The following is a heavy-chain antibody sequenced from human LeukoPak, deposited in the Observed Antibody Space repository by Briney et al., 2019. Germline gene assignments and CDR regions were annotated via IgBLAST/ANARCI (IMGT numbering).Heavy chain of an antibody. D-gene: IGHD6-13*01. V-gene: IGHV4-59*06. CDR3: ARYLIAAAGGDAFDI. Sequence: SETLSLTCTVSGGSISSYYWSWIRQPPGKGLEWIGYIYYSGSTYYNPSLKSRVTISVDTSKNQFSLKLSSVTAADTAVYYCARYLIAAAGGDAFDIWGQGTMVTVSS. CDR1: GGSISSYY. CDR2: IYYSGST. J-gene: IGHJ3*02.